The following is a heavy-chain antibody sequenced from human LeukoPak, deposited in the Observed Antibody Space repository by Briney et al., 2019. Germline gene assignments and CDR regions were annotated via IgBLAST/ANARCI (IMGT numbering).Heavy chain of an antibody. J-gene: IGHJ4*02. CDR3: ARHTTSGWYQVVY. CDR1: GGSIGNYF. V-gene: IGHV4-59*01. Sequence: KPSETLSLTCTISGGSIGNYFWGWIRQPPGKGLEWIGYISYSGSTNNHNPSLKSRVTISVDTSKNQFSLKLSSVTAADTAVYYCARHTTSGWYQVVYWGQGTLVTVSS. CDR2: ISYSGSTN. D-gene: IGHD6-19*01.